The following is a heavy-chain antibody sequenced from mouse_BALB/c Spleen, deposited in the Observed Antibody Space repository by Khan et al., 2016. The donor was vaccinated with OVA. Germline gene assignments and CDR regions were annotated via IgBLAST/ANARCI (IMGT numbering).Heavy chain of an antibody. D-gene: IGHD1-1*01. V-gene: IGHV5-17*02. CDR2: ISSGSSTI. CDR3: ARSTSVVARAMDY. Sequence: EVELVESGGDLVQPGGSRKLSCAASGFTFSSFGMHWVRQAPEKGLEWVAYISSGSSTIFYADTVKGRFTISRDNPKNTLFLQMTSLRSEDTAMYYCARSTSVVARAMDYWGQGTSVTVSS. CDR1: GFTFSSFG. J-gene: IGHJ4*01.